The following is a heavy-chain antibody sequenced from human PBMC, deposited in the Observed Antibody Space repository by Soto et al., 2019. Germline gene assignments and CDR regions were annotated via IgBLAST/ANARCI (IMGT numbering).Heavy chain of an antibody. CDR1: GGSISSSSYY. Sequence: QLQLQESGPGLVKPSETLSLTCTVSGGSISSSSYYWGWIRQPPGKGLEWIGSIYYSGSTYYNPSLKGRVTISVDTSKNQFSLKLSSVTAADTAVYYCARQFNGWYAPQMMYDYWGQGTLVTVSS. J-gene: IGHJ4*02. V-gene: IGHV4-39*01. CDR3: ARQFNGWYAPQMMYDY. CDR2: IYYSGST. D-gene: IGHD2-15*01.